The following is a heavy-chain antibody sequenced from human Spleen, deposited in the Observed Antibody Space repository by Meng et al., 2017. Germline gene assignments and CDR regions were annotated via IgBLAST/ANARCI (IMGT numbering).Heavy chain of an antibody. D-gene: IGHD6-19*01. Sequence: GGSLRLSCAASGFTLSNYWMSWVRQVPGKGLEWVSGINWNGDRYADSVKGRFTISRDNANNSLYLQMNRLRAEDTAFYYCARGSGWYNWFDPWGQGTTVTVSS. CDR3: ARGSGWYNWFDP. CDR1: GFTLSNYW. CDR2: INWNGD. V-gene: IGHV3-20*04. J-gene: IGHJ5*02.